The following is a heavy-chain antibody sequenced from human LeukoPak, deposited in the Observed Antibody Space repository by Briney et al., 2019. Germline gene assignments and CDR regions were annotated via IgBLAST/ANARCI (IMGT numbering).Heavy chain of an antibody. CDR2: IYPGDSDT. Sequence: GESLKISCKGSGYSFTSYWIGWVRQMPGKGLEWMGIIYPGDSDTRYSPSFQGQVTTSADKSISTAYLQWSSLKASDTAMYYCARRSSSWYAAHYYYYMDVWGKGTTVTVSS. CDR3: ARRSSSWYAAHYYYYMDV. J-gene: IGHJ6*03. D-gene: IGHD6-13*01. CDR1: GYSFTSYW. V-gene: IGHV5-51*01.